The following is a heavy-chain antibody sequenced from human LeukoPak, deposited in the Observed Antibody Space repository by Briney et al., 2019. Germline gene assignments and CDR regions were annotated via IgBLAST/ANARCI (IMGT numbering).Heavy chain of an antibody. CDR1: ALTCTNYA. CDR2: ISGSGGST. D-gene: IGHD4-17*01. CDR3: AKEPSGAYGLVLGY. V-gene: IGHV3-23*01. J-gene: IGHJ4*02. Sequence: GGSLILSSAASALTCTNYAMNWISKAPGKGLDWVSAISGSGGSTYYADAVKGRFTISRDNSKTMLYLQIHNLIAHAMTIYYSAKEPSGAYGLVLGYWGQGTLVSVPS.